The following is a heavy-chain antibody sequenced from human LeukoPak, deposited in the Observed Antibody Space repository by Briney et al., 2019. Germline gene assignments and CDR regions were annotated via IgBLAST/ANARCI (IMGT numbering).Heavy chain of an antibody. CDR2: IHHDGGT. J-gene: IGHJ5*02. CDR1: GGSFSGYY. V-gene: IGHV4-34*01. D-gene: IGHD3-3*01. Sequence: SGTLSLTCAVYGGSFSGYYWSWIRQPPGKGLEWIGQIHHDGGTNYNPSLKSRVTISVDTSKNQFSLKLSSVTAADTAVYYCARSPGYDFWSGYYGGRYNWFDPWGQGTLVTVSS. CDR3: ARSPGYDFWSGYYGGRYNWFDP.